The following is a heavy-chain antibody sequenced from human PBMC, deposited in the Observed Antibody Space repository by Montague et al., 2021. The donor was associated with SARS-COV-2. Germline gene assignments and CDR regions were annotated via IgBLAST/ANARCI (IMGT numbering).Heavy chain of an antibody. CDR3: ATALQTTDGMDV. Sequence: SLRLSCAASGFTFSSYGMHWVRQAPGKGLEWVAVIWYDGSNKYYADSVKGRFTISRDNSKNTLYLQMNSLRAEDTAVYYCATALQTTDGMDVWGQGTTVTVSS. CDR2: IWYDGSNK. CDR1: GFTFSSYG. D-gene: IGHD4-17*01. V-gene: IGHV3-33*01. J-gene: IGHJ6*02.